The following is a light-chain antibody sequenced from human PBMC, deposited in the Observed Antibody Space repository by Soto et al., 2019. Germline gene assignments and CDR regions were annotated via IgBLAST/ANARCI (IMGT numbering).Light chain of an antibody. J-gene: IGKJ5*01. Sequence: IVLTHSPATLSLCPWERATLSCRASQSVSTYLAWYQQRPGQAPRLLIYDASYRATDIPPRFSGSGSGTDFTLTISSLEPEDFAVYYCQQRRSWPPTINFGQGTRLEIK. CDR1: QSVSTY. CDR3: QQRRSWPPTIN. V-gene: IGKV3-11*01. CDR2: DAS.